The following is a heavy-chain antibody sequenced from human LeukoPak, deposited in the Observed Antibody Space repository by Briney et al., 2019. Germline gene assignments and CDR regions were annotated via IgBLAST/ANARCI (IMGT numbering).Heavy chain of an antibody. D-gene: IGHD6-13*01. V-gene: IGHV3-23*01. CDR1: GFTFSSHA. Sequence: GGSLRLSCAASGFTFSSHAMSWVRQAPGKGLEWVSAISGSGGSTYYADSVKGRFTISRDNSKNTLYLQLNSLRAEDTAVYFCASSSWSSEYFHYWGQGTLVTVSS. J-gene: IGHJ1*01. CDR3: ASSSWSSEYFHY. CDR2: ISGSGGST.